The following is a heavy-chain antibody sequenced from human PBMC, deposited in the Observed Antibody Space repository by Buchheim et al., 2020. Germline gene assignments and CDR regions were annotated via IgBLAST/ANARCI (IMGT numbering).Heavy chain of an antibody. CDR1: GYTFTSYY. D-gene: IGHD3-22*01. CDR2: INPSGGST. V-gene: IGHV1-46*01. J-gene: IGHJ4*02. CDR3: ARDSYYYDSSGHNSGYFDY. Sequence: QVQLVQSGAEVKKPGASVKVSCKASGYTFTSYYMHWVRQAPGQGLEWMGIINPSGGSTSYAQKFQDRVTMTRDTSTRKVYMELSSLRSEDTAVYYCARDSYYYDSSGHNSGYFDYWGQGTL.